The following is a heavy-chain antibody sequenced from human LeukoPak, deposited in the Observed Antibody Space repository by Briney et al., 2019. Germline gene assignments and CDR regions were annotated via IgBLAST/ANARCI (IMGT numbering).Heavy chain of an antibody. CDR3: ASERRDGRGYFDY. J-gene: IGHJ4*02. V-gene: IGHV4-59*01. CDR2: IYYSGST. CDR1: GGSISSYY. Sequence: KPSETLSLTCTVSGGSISSYYWSWIRQPPGKGLEWIGYIYYSGSTNYNPSLKSRVTISVDTSKNQFSLKLSSVTAADTAVYYCASERRDGRGYFDYWGQGTLVTVSS. D-gene: IGHD5-24*01.